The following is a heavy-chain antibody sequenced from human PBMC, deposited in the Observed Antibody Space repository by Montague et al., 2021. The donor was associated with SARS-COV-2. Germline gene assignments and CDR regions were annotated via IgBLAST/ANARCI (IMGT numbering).Heavy chain of an antibody. V-gene: IGHV4-34*01. D-gene: IGHD2-2*01. J-gene: IGHJ6*02. CDR3: ARVPYRLLFVPRYYGMDV. CDR1: GGSLSGYY. CDR2: ISHSGST. Sequence: SETLSLTCAVYGGSLSGYYWSWIRQPPGEGLEWFAEISHSGSTCYNPSLKSRVTISVDTSKNQFSLKLSSATAADTAAYYCARVPYRLLFVPRYYGMDVWGQGTTVTVSS.